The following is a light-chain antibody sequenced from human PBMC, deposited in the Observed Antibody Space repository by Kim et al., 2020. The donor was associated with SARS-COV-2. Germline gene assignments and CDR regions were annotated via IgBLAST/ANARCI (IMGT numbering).Light chain of an antibody. Sequence: VLGQTVRITCQGDSLRSYYATWYQQKPGQAPILVIYGKNNRPSGIPDRFSGSSSGNTASLTITGTQAGDEADYYCNSRDSNDNVVFGGGTKLTVL. J-gene: IGLJ2*01. V-gene: IGLV3-19*01. CDR3: NSRDSNDNVV. CDR1: SLRSYY. CDR2: GKN.